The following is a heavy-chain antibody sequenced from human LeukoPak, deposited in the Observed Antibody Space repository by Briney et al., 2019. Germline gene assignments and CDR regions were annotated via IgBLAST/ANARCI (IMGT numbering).Heavy chain of an antibody. Sequence: SETLSLTCTVSSGSRSGYYLSCTRHPAGKGREWSGRIATSGSTNYSPALKSRVPMSVDTSKTQFYLKLSSVTAADTAVYYCARGRLLPASPHYYDYYMDVWGKGTTVTVSS. J-gene: IGHJ6*03. CDR2: IATSGST. CDR3: ARGRLLPASPHYYDYYMDV. V-gene: IGHV4-4*07. CDR1: SGSRSGYY. D-gene: IGHD2-15*01.